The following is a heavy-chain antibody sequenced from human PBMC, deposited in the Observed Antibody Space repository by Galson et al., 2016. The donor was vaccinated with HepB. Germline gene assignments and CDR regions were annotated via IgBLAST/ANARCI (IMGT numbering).Heavy chain of an antibody. J-gene: IGHJ5*02. Sequence: SETLSLTCAVSGGSISSSNWWTWVRQPPGKGLEWVREIYHSGTTHYNPSLESRVTISVDKSKNQFSLKLNSVTAADTAVYYCARNSGGSYLGWFDPWGQGTLVTVSS. CDR3: ARNSGGSYLGWFDP. V-gene: IGHV4-4*02. CDR2: IYHSGTT. CDR1: GGSISSSNW. D-gene: IGHD1-26*01.